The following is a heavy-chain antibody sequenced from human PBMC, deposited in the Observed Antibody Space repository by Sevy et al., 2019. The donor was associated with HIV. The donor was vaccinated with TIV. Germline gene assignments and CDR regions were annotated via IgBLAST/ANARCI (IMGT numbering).Heavy chain of an antibody. V-gene: IGHV3-33*01. Sequence: GGSLRLSCAASGFTFNTYAMHWVRQPPGKGLEWVAVIWNDGSEKYYADSVEGRFTISRDNSKNMLYLQMNSLRAEDTAVFFCARDPLYHYGSGTFYRFYYGMDAWGQGTTVTVSS. J-gene: IGHJ6*02. CDR3: ARDPLYHYGSGTFYRFYYGMDA. D-gene: IGHD3-10*01. CDR1: GFTFNTYA. CDR2: IWNDGSEK.